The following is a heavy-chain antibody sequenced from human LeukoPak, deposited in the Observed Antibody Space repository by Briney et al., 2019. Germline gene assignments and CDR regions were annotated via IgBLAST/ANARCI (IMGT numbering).Heavy chain of an antibody. CDR2: INSDGSST. D-gene: IGHD3-10*01. Sequence: GGSLRLSCAASGFTFSGFRMHWVRQVPGKGLVWVSRINSDGSSTTYADSVKGRFTISRNNAKNTLYLQMNSLRAEDTAVYYCARALGFYGSGSHMGSYFDYWGQGTLVTVSS. V-gene: IGHV3-74*01. J-gene: IGHJ4*02. CDR1: GFTFSGFR. CDR3: ARALGFYGSGSHMGSYFDY.